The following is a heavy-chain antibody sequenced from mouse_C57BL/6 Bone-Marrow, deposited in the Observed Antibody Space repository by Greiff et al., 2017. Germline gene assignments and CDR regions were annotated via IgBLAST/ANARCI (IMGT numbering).Heavy chain of an antibody. D-gene: IGHD2-4*01. CDR3: ASKDYDETSPYYAMDY. V-gene: IGHV1-78*01. J-gene: IGHJ4*01. Sequence: VQLQQSDAELVKPGASVKISCKVSGYTFTDHTIHWMKQRPEQGLEWIGYIYPRDGSTKYNEKFKGKATLTADKSSSTAYMQLNSLTSEDSAVYFCASKDYDETSPYYAMDYWGQGTTVTVSS. CDR2: IYPRDGST. CDR1: GYTFTDHT.